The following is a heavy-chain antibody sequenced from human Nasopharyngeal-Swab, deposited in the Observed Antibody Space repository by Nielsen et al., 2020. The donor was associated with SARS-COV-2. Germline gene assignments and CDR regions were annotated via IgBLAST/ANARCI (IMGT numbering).Heavy chain of an antibody. CDR3: AKQYYYDSSGYDPRSYYFDY. Sequence: SETLSLTCTVSGGSISSSSYYWGWIRQPPGKGLEWIGSIYYSGSTYYNPSLKSRVTISVDTSKNQFSLKLSSVTAADTAVYYCAKQYYYDSSGYDPRSYYFDYWGHGTLVTVSS. D-gene: IGHD3-22*01. CDR2: IYYSGST. V-gene: IGHV4-39*01. CDR1: GGSISSSSYY. J-gene: IGHJ4*01.